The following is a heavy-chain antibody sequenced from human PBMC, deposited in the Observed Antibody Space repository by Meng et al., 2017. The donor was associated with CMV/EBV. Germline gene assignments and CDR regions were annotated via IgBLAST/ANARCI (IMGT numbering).Heavy chain of an antibody. V-gene: IGHV4-39*01. J-gene: IGHJ5*02. CDR1: GGSIGSNTYY. D-gene: IGHD3-3*01. CDR2: IYHSGNT. Sequence: SETLSLTCSVSGGSIGSNTYYWGWLRQSPGKGLEWIGSIYHSGNTYYKPSLKSRVIISVDTSKNQFSLKLSSVTAADAAMYYCASQERDYWSGYGLVPKPNRFDTWGQGTLVTVSS. CDR3: ASQERDYWSGYGLVPKPNRFDT.